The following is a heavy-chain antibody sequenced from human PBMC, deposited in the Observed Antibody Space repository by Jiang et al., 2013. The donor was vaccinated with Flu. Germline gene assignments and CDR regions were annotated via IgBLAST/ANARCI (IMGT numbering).Heavy chain of an antibody. Sequence: VLLKPSETLSLTCIVSRNSIRSDDHYWGWIRQPPGKGLEWIGSIYYTGSTYYSPSLKSRVSMSVDTSKNQFSLGMSSVTAADTAVYYCARLLRGRATVTAVDYWGQGNPGHRLL. J-gene: IGHJ4*02. CDR2: IYYTGST. CDR3: ARLLRGRATVTAVDY. V-gene: IGHV4-39*07. D-gene: IGHD4-17*01. CDR1: RNSIRSDDHY.